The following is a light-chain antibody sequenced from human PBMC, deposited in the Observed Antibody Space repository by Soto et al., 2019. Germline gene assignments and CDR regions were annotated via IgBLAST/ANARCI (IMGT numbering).Light chain of an antibody. CDR2: GAS. V-gene: IGKV3D-20*02. CDR3: QQRHMWPIT. CDR1: QSVSSSY. Sequence: EIVLTQSPGTLSLSPGERATLSCRASQSVSSSYLAWYQQKPGQAPRLLIYGASSRATGIPDRFSGSGSTTIFTLTISCLQSEDSAVYYCQQRHMWPITFGQGTRLEIK. J-gene: IGKJ5*01.